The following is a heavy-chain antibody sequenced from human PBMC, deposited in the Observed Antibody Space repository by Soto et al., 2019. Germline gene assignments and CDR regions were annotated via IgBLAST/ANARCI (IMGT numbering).Heavy chain of an antibody. CDR2: IPQDGVDG. CDR1: GFTFSMYS. D-gene: IGHD2-21*02. Sequence: LRLSCEVSGFTFSMYSMSWVRQSPGKGLEWVAKIPQDGVDGHYADSVKGRFTISRDNGKNSLYLQLNNLRAEDTAVYYCARDHLILPAHDFFYGSDVWGRGATVTVSS. V-gene: IGHV3-7*03. J-gene: IGHJ6*02. CDR3: ARDHLILPAHDFFYGSDV.